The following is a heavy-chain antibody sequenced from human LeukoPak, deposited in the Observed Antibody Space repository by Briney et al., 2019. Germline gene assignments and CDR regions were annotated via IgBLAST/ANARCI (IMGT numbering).Heavy chain of an antibody. CDR1: GFALSSHW. CDR2: LVYDARS. D-gene: IGHD6-25*01. CDR3: ARDLSAAFDF. J-gene: IGHJ4*02. Sequence: GGSLRLSCAASGFALSSHWMTWVRQVPGKGLEWVARLVYDARSDYANSVKGRFSISRDDSKNTLFLDMSNLRVEDTALYYCARDLSAAFDFWGQGVLVTVSS. V-gene: IGHV3-33*08.